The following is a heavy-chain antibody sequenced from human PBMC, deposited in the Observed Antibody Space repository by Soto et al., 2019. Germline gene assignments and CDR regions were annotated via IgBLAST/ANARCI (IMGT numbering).Heavy chain of an antibody. Sequence: GGSLRLSCAASGFTVSSIYMSWVRQAPGKGLEWVSAIYSGGSTYYADSVKGRFTISRDNSKNTLYLQMNSLRAEDTAVYYCARDTNPPYYYGSGNFYGMDVWGQGTTVTVSS. CDR1: GFTVSSIY. CDR3: ARDTNPPYYYGSGNFYGMDV. V-gene: IGHV3-53*01. D-gene: IGHD3-10*01. CDR2: IYSGGST. J-gene: IGHJ6*02.